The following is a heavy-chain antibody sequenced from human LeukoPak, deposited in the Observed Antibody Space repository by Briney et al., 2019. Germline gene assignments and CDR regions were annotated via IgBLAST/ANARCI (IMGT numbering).Heavy chain of an antibody. Sequence: SETLSLTCTVSGGSVSSYYWSWIRQPPGKGLEWIGYIYYSGSTNYNPSLKSRVTISVDTSMNQFSLKLSSVTAADTAVYHCARDNWNYGSSMDVWGQGTTVTVSS. V-gene: IGHV4-59*02. CDR1: GGSVSSYY. CDR3: ARDNWNYGSSMDV. CDR2: IYYSGST. D-gene: IGHD1-7*01. J-gene: IGHJ6*02.